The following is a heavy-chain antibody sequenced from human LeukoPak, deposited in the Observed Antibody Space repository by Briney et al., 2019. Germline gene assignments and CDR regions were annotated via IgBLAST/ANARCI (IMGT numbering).Heavy chain of an antibody. J-gene: IGHJ4*02. V-gene: IGHV3-23*01. D-gene: IGHD6-19*01. Sequence: PGGSLRLSCAASGFTFSTFAMIWVRQAPGKGLEWVSAISGSGGSTYYADSVKGRFTISRDNSKNTLYLQMNSLRAEDTAVYYCAKCDGGWYGWTFDYWGQGTLVTVSS. CDR2: ISGSGGST. CDR1: GFTFSTFA. CDR3: AKCDGGWYGWTFDY.